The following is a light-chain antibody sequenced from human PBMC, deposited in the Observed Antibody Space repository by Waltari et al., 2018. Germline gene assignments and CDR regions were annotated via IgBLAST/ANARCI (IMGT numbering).Light chain of an antibody. CDR3: QQYNDWPLT. CDR1: HSFGTH. V-gene: IGKV3-15*01. J-gene: IGKJ4*01. Sequence: EIVMTQSPIILSVSPGERATLSCRARHSFGTHLAWYQQRPGQPPRLVIFAASTRATGVPVRFSGSGSGTEFTLTISSLQSEDFAVYYCQQYNDWPLTFGGGT. CDR2: AAS.